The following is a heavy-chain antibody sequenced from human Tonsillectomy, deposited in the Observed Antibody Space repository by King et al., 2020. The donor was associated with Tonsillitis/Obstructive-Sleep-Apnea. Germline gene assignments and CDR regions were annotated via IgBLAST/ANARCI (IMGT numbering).Heavy chain of an antibody. CDR1: GYTFTTYG. V-gene: IGHV1-18*01. Sequence: LQLVQSGAEVKKPGASVKVSCKASGYTFTTYGICWVRQAPGQGLEGMGWISDYNGNTNYAQKYQGRVTMNTDTSTSTAYMELRGLRSDDTVVYYCATSESSRLNTLSNCFVPWRPGTLVPVSS. J-gene: IGHJ5*02. D-gene: IGHD1-26*01. CDR2: ISDYNGNT. CDR3: ATSESSRLNTLSNCFVP.